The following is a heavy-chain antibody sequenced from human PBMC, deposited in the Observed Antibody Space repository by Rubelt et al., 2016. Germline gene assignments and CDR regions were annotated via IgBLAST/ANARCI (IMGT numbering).Heavy chain of an antibody. D-gene: IGHD3-10*01. CDR2: INHSGST. CDR3: ARGNHGSGSHRGDYYYGMDV. V-gene: IGHV4-34*01. Sequence: IRQPPGKGLEWIGEINHSGSTNYNPSLKSRVTISVDTSKNQFSLKLSSVTAADTAVYYCARGNHGSGSHRGDYYYGMDVWGQGTTVTVSS. J-gene: IGHJ6*02.